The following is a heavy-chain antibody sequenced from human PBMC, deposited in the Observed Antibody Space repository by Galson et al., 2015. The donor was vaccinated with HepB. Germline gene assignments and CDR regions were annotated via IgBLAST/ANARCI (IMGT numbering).Heavy chain of an antibody. CDR2: ISYDGSSK. CDR1: GFTLSSYA. D-gene: IGHD5-12*01. V-gene: IGHV3-30-3*01. Sequence: SLRLSCAASGFTLSSYAMHWARQAPGKGLEWVAVISYDGSSKYYADSVKGRFTLSRDNSKNTLYLQMNRLRAEDTAVYYCARDPGVGVATILGAVYWGQGTLVTVSS. J-gene: IGHJ4*02. CDR3: ARDPGVGVATILGAVY.